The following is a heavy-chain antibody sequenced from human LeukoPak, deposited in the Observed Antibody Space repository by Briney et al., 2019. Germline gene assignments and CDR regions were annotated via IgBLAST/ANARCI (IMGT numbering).Heavy chain of an antibody. Sequence: PGGSLRLSCAASRFTFSSYKVNWVRQAPGKGLEWGSSISSSSYIYYADSVKGRFTISRDNARNSLYLQMNSLRAEDTAVYYCARESGSGEFDYWGQGTLVTVSS. CDR3: ARESGSGEFDY. CDR2: ISSSSYI. CDR1: RFTFSSYK. D-gene: IGHD2-15*01. V-gene: IGHV3-21*01. J-gene: IGHJ4*02.